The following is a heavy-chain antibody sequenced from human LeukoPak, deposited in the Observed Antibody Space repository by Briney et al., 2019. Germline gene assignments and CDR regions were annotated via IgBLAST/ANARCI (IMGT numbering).Heavy chain of an antibody. CDR1: GGSISRYY. D-gene: IGHD6-13*01. CDR2: IYYSGST. V-gene: IGHV4-59*08. Sequence: PSETLSLTCTVSGGSISRYYWSWIRQPPGKGLEWIGYIYYSGSTNYNPSLKSRVTISVDTSKNQFSLKLSSVTAADTAVYYCARLRRTEYSSSWYLPPYYYYYAMDVWGQGTTVTVSS. CDR3: ARLRRTEYSSSWYLPPYYYYYAMDV. J-gene: IGHJ6*02.